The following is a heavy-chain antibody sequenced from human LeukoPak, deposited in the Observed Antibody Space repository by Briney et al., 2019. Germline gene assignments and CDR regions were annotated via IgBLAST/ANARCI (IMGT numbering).Heavy chain of an antibody. J-gene: IGHJ6*03. Sequence: GASVKVSCKASGYTFTSYYMHWVRQAPGQGLEWMGIINPSGGSTSYAQKFQGRVTMTRDTSTSTVYMELSRLRSDDTAVYHCARGHGSYYYYMDVWGMGTTVTVSS. V-gene: IGHV1-46*01. D-gene: IGHD3-10*01. CDR2: INPSGGST. CDR3: ARGHGSYYYYMDV. CDR1: GYTFTSYY.